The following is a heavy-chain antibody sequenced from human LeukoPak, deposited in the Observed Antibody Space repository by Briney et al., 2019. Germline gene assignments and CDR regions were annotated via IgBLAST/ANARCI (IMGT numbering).Heavy chain of an antibody. Sequence: ASVKVSCKASGYTFTSYAMNWVRQAPRQGREWVGYINPNSGGTNYTQKFQGRVSMTRDTSVRTAYMELSRLRSDDTAVYYCAREVDRITMIVVVSQGAAFDIWGQGTMVTVSS. CDR3: AREVDRITMIVVVSQGAAFDI. J-gene: IGHJ3*02. CDR2: INPNSGGT. V-gene: IGHV1-2*02. D-gene: IGHD3-22*01. CDR1: GYTFTSYA.